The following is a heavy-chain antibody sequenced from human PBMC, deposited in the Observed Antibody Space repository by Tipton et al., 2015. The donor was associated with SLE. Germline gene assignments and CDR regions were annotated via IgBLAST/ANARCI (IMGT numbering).Heavy chain of an antibody. Sequence: TLFLTCTVSGGSISTNYWSWIRQPPGKGLEWIGYIYYRGASNYNLSLRSRATISMDTSKNQVSLRLSSVTAADTAVYYCARHSGSPYYFDYWGQGTLVTVSS. CDR2: IYYRGAS. D-gene: IGHD1-26*01. CDR3: ARHSGSPYYFDY. V-gene: IGHV4-59*01. CDR1: GGSISTNY. J-gene: IGHJ4*02.